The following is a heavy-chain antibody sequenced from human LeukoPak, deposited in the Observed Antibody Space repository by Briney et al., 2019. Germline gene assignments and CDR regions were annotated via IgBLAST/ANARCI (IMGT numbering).Heavy chain of an antibody. D-gene: IGHD1-26*01. V-gene: IGHV3-30-3*01. CDR2: ISYDGSNK. CDR1: GFTFSSYA. Sequence: GGSLRLSCATSGFTFSSYAMHWVRQAPGKGLEWVAVISYDGSNKYYADSVKGRFTISRDNSKNTLFLQMNSLRAEDTAVYYRARDREGTFDYWGQGTLVTVSS. J-gene: IGHJ4*02. CDR3: ARDREGTFDY.